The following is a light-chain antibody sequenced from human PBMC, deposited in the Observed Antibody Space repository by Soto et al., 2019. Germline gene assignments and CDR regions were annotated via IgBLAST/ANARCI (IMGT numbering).Light chain of an antibody. CDR3: QQYGTSPRT. V-gene: IGKV3-20*01. J-gene: IGKJ1*01. CDR2: GAS. Sequence: EIVLTQSPGTLSLSPGERATLSCRASQSVPSKYLAWYQQNPGQAPRLLIYGASNRATGIPDKFSGSGSGTDFTLTISRLEPEDFAVYYCQQYGTSPRTFGQGTEVDIK. CDR1: QSVPSKY.